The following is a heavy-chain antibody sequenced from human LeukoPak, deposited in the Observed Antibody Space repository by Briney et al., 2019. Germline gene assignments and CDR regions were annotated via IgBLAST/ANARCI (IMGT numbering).Heavy chain of an antibody. V-gene: IGHV1-18*01. Sequence: GASVKVSCKASGYTFTSYGISWVRQAPGQGLEWMGWISAYNGNTNYAQKLPGRVTMTTDTSTSTAYMELRSLRSDDTPVHYCARDEDIVVVPAAGFAYWGQGTLVTVSS. J-gene: IGHJ4*02. D-gene: IGHD2-2*01. CDR2: ISAYNGNT. CDR1: GYTFTSYG. CDR3: ARDEDIVVVPAAGFAY.